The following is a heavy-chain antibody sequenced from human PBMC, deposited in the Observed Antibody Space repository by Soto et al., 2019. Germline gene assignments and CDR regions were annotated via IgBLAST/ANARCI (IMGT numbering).Heavy chain of an antibody. V-gene: IGHV3-30*03. D-gene: IGHD6-13*01. J-gene: IGHJ6*02. CDR3: SRPGIAAAGPFPGDGMDV. CDR2: ISYDGSNN. CDR1: GFTFISYG. Sequence: QVRLVESGGGVVQPGRSLRLSCAASGFTFISYGMHWIRQAPGKGLERVAVISYDGSNNYYADSVKGRVTISRDNSKNTQYLQMNSQRAEDAAVDYCSRPGIAAAGPFPGDGMDVWGQGTTVTVSS.